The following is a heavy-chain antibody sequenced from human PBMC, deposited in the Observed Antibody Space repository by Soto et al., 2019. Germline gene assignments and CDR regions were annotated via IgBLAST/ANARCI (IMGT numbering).Heavy chain of an antibody. J-gene: IGHJ4*02. CDR1: GFTFSDYY. Sequence: QVQLVESGGGLVKPGGSLRLSCAASGFTFSDYYMSWIRQAPGKGLEWVSYISSSSSSTNYADSVKGRFTISRDNAKNSLYLQMNSLRVEDTAVYYCARELGGSWLLFDNWGQGTLVTVSS. CDR2: ISSSSSST. V-gene: IGHV3-11*05. CDR3: ARELGGSWLLFDN. D-gene: IGHD6-13*01.